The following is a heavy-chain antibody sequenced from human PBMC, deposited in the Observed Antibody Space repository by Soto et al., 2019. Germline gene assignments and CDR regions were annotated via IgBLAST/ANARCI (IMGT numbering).Heavy chain of an antibody. J-gene: IGHJ1*01. CDR1: GYSFSGYW. D-gene: IGHD3-22*01. CDR2: IYPGDSDT. Sequence: PGESLKISCKGSGYSFSGYWIGWVRQMPGKGLVWMGIIYPGDSDTRYSPSFQGQVTISADKSINTAYLQWSSLKASDTAMYYCARLSYYDSNGFTLGFQHWGQGTLVTVSS. CDR3: ARLSYYDSNGFTLGFQH. V-gene: IGHV5-51*01.